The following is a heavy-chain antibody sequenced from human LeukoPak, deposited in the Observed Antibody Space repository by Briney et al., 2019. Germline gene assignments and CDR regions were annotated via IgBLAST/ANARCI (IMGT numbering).Heavy chain of an antibody. V-gene: IGHV4-31*03. CDR2: IYYSGST. D-gene: IGHD6-13*01. J-gene: IGHJ4*02. CDR3: ARGLSSGWYSY. Sequence: PSETLSLTCTVSGGSISSGGYHWSWIRQHPGKGLEWIGYIYYSGSTYYNPSLKSRVTISVDTSKNQFSLKLSSVTAADTAVYYCARGLSSGWYSYWGQGTLVTVSS. CDR1: GGSISSGGYH.